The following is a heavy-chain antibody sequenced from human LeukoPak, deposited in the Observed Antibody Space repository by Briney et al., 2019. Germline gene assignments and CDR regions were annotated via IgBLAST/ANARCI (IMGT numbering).Heavy chain of an antibody. CDR2: INHSGST. J-gene: IGHJ2*01. D-gene: IGHD2/OR15-2a*01. CDR1: GGSFSGYY. V-gene: IGHV4-34*01. Sequence: SETLSLTCAVYGGSFSGYYWSWIRQPPGKGLEWIGEINHSGSTNYNPSLKSRATISLDTSENQFSLKLGSVTAADTAVYYCVRLSASGPHRYFDVWGRGTLVTVSS. CDR3: VRLSASGPHRYFDV.